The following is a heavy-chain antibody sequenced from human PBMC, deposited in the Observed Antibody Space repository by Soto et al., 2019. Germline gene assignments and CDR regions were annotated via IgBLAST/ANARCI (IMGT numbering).Heavy chain of an antibody. D-gene: IGHD3-3*01. V-gene: IGHV1-2*02. Sequence: GASVKVSCKASGYTFTGYYMHWVRQAPGRGLEWMGWINPNSGGTNNAQKFQGRVTMTRDTSISTAYMELSRLRSDDTAVYYCASWSHYDFWSGYLRPGRDYYGMDVWGQGTTVTVSS. CDR3: ASWSHYDFWSGYLRPGRDYYGMDV. CDR1: GYTFTGYY. J-gene: IGHJ6*02. CDR2: INPNSGGT.